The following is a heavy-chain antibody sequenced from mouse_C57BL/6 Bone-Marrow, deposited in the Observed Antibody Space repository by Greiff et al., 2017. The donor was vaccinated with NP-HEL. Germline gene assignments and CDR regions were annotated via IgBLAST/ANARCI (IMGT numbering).Heavy chain of an antibody. V-gene: IGHV1-5*01. Sequence: VQLQQSGTVLARPGASVKMSCKTSGYTFTSYWMHWVKQRPGQGLEWIGAIYPGNSDTSYNQKFKGKAKLTAVTSASTAYMELSSLTNEDSAVYYCTRGITTVVDMDYWGQGTSVTVSS. J-gene: IGHJ4*01. D-gene: IGHD1-1*01. CDR3: TRGITTVVDMDY. CDR1: GYTFTSYW. CDR2: IYPGNSDT.